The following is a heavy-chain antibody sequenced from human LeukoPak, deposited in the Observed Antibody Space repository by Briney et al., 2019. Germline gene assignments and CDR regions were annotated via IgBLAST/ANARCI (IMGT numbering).Heavy chain of an antibody. J-gene: IGHJ5*02. CDR3: ARIPHRVPHNWFDP. CDR1: GYTFTSYD. CDR2: MNPHSANA. Sequence: ASVKVSCKASGYTFTSYDVNWVRQAAGQGLEWMGWMNPHSANAGYAQKFQGRVTMTRDTSISTAYMELSSLRSDDTAVYYCARIPHRVPHNWFDPWGQGTLVTVSS. V-gene: IGHV1-8*01. D-gene: IGHD2-2*01.